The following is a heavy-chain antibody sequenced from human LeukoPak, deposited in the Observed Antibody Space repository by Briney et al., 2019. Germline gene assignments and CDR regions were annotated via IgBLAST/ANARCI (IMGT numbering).Heavy chain of an antibody. CDR1: GFTFSSYG. Sequence: GGSLRLSCAASGFTFSSYGMHWVRQAPGKGLEWVAFIRYDGSNKYYADSVKGRFTIPRDNSKNTLYLQMNSLRAEDTAVDYCAKIIAAAGYYYYYYMDVWGKGTTVTVSS. D-gene: IGHD6-13*01. J-gene: IGHJ6*03. CDR2: IRYDGSNK. V-gene: IGHV3-30*02. CDR3: AKIIAAAGYYYYYYMDV.